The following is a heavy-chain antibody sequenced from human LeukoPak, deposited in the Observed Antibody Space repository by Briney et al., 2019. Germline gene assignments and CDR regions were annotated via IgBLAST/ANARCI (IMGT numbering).Heavy chain of an antibody. CDR1: GFTFSSYA. D-gene: IGHD2-2*02. CDR3: ANVGDGYTLDY. Sequence: GRSLRLSCAASGFTFSSYAMHWVRQAPGKGLEWVAVISYDGSNKYYADSVKGRFTISRDNSKNTLYLQMNSLRAEDTAVYYCANVGDGYTLDYWGQGTLVTVSS. V-gene: IGHV3-30-3*01. J-gene: IGHJ4*02. CDR2: ISYDGSNK.